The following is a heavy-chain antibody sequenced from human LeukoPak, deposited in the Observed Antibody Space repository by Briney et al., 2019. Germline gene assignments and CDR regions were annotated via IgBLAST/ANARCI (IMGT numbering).Heavy chain of an antibody. CDR1: GFTFSSCA. CDR2: ISGSGGST. Sequence: GGSLRLSCAASGFTFSSCAMSWVRQAPGKGLEWVSAISGSGGSTYYADSVKGRFTISRDNAKNTLYLQMNSLRAEDTAVYYCAREDIVWDAFDIWGQGTMVTVSS. CDR3: AREDIVWDAFDI. J-gene: IGHJ3*02. V-gene: IGHV3-23*01. D-gene: IGHD2-15*01.